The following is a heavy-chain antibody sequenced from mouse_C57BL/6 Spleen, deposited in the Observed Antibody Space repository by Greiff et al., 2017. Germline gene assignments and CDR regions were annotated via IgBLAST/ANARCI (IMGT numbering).Heavy chain of an antibody. Sequence: VKLQQPGAELVRPGSSVKLSCKASGYTFTSYWMHWVKQRPIQGLEWIGNIDPSDSETHYNQKFKDKATLTVDKSSSPAYMQLSSLTSEDSAVYYCARGVYYGNYDWYFDVWGTGTTVTVSS. CDR1: GYTFTSYW. CDR2: IDPSDSET. D-gene: IGHD2-1*01. CDR3: ARGVYYGNYDWYFDV. V-gene: IGHV1-52*01. J-gene: IGHJ1*03.